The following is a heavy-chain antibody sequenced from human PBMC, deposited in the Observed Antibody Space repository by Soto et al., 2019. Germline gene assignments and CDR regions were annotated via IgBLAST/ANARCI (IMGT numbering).Heavy chain of an antibody. J-gene: IGHJ5*02. Sequence: GASVKVSCKASGYTFTSYYMHWVRQAPGRGLEWMGIINPSGGSTSYAQKFQGRVTMTRDTSTSTVYMELSSLRSEDTAVYYCARDPRDYDSSGYYSSWGQGTLVTVS. D-gene: IGHD3-22*01. V-gene: IGHV1-46*03. CDR2: INPSGGST. CDR1: GYTFTSYY. CDR3: ARDPRDYDSSGYYSS.